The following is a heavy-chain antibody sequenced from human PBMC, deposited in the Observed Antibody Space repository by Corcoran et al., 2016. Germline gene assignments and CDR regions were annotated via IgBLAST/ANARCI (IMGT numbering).Heavy chain of an antibody. Sequence: EVQLVESGGGLVKPGGSLRLSCAASGFTFSNAWMNWVRQAPGKGLEWVGRIKSKTDGGTTDYAAPVKGRFTISRDDSKNTLYLQMNSLKTEDTAVYYCTTGGDNRYYYDSSGSRPDYWGQGTLVTVSS. CDR1: GFTFSNAW. J-gene: IGHJ4*02. V-gene: IGHV3-15*07. D-gene: IGHD3-22*01. CDR2: IKSKTDGGTT. CDR3: TTGGDNRYYYDSSGSRPDY.